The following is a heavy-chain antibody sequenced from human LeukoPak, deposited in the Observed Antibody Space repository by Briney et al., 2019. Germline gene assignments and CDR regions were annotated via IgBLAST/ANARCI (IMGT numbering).Heavy chain of an antibody. J-gene: IGHJ4*02. Sequence: ASVKVSCKASGYTLTAYYIHWVRQAPGQGLEWMGIINPSGGSTSYTQKFQGRVTMTRDTSTSTIYMELSILKSEDTALYYCARGGGAILGVPSGYWGQGTLVTVSS. D-gene: IGHD3-3*01. CDR3: ARGGGAILGVPSGY. V-gene: IGHV1-46*01. CDR2: INPSGGST. CDR1: GYTLTAYY.